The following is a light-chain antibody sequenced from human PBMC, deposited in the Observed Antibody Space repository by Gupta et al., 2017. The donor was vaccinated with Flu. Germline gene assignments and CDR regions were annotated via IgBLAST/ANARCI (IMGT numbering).Light chain of an antibody. CDR2: DVN. Sequence: QSALTQPASVSGSPGQSITISCTGTSSFASYNLVSWYQQHPGGAPKLIIYDVNKRPAGVANRFSGSKSGNTASLTISGLQAEDEAYYYCCSYVGSDTFVFGTATTVSVL. J-gene: IGLJ1*01. CDR3: CSYVGSDTFV. CDR1: SSFASYNL. V-gene: IGLV2-23*02.